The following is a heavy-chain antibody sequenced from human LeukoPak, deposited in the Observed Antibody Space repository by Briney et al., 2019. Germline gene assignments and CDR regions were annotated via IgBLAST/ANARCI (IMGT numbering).Heavy chain of an antibody. D-gene: IGHD2-15*01. CDR1: GGSVSRSNW. J-gene: IGHJ4*01. Sequence: SETLSLTCAVSGGSVSRSNWWNWVRQPPGKGLEWIGEIHHSGSTNYNPSLKSRVTMSVDKSKNQFSLKLSSVTAADTAVYYCARGGWYLDYWGHGTLVTVSS. V-gene: IGHV4-4*02. CDR3: ARGGWYLDY. CDR2: IHHSGST.